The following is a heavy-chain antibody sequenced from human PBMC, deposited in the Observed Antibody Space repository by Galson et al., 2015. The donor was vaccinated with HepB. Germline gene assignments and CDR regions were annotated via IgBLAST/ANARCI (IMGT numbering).Heavy chain of an antibody. Sequence: SVKVSCKASGYTFASYDINWVRQATGQGLEWMGWMNPNSGNTGYAQKFQGRVTMTRNTSISTAYIELSSLRSEDTAVYYCAKGHTAMVDDFDYWGQGTLVTVSS. J-gene: IGHJ4*02. V-gene: IGHV1-8*01. CDR1: GYTFASYD. D-gene: IGHD5-18*01. CDR2: MNPNSGNT. CDR3: AKGHTAMVDDFDY.